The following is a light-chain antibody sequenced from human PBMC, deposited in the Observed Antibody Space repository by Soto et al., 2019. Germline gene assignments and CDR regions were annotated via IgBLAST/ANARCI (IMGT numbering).Light chain of an antibody. J-gene: IGLJ1*01. Sequence: QSALTQPASVSGSPGQSITISCTGTSSDVGAYNYVSWYQQYPGKAPKYIIYDVTNRPSGVSYRFSGSKSGNTASLTISGLQAEDEADYYCSSYTTSSTLYVFGTGAMLTVL. CDR1: SSDVGAYNY. CDR2: DVT. V-gene: IGLV2-14*03. CDR3: SSYTTSSTLYV.